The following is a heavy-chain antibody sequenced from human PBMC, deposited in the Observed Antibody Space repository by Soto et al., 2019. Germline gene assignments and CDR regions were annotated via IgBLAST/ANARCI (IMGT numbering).Heavy chain of an antibody. D-gene: IGHD1-26*01. V-gene: IGHV3-15*01. CDR3: TTDGGGSGSYFYYFDY. J-gene: IGHJ4*02. CDR2: IKSKTDGGTT. CDR1: GFTFSNAW. Sequence: LRLSCAASGFTFSNAWMSWVRQAPGKGLEWVGRIKSKTDGGTTDYAAPVKGRFTISRDDSKNTLYLQMNSLKTEDTAVYYCTTDGGGSGSYFYYFDYWGQGTLVTVSS.